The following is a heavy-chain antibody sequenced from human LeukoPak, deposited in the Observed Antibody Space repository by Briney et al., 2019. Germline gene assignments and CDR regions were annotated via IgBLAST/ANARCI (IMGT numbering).Heavy chain of an antibody. Sequence: PGGSLRLSCAASGFIFSGYGMHWVRRAPGKRLQWVTFIRYEGSNKYYADSVKGRFTISRDNSKNTLYLQMNSLRVEDTAVYYCAKESDVAAAGIDYWGQGTLVTVSS. J-gene: IGHJ4*02. D-gene: IGHD6-13*01. CDR3: AKESDVAAAGIDY. CDR1: GFIFSGYG. CDR2: IRYEGSNK. V-gene: IGHV3-30*02.